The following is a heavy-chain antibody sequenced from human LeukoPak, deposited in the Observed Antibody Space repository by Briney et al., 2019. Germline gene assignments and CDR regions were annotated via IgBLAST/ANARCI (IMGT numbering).Heavy chain of an antibody. CDR1: GFTFSSYS. V-gene: IGHV3-48*01. CDR2: ISSSSSTI. CDR3: ARDQVGDSYDFWSGYYTPNYFDY. D-gene: IGHD3-3*01. Sequence: GGSLSLSCAASGFTFSSYSMNWVRQAPRKGLEWVSYISSSSSTIYYADSVKGRFTISRDNAKNSLYLQMNSLRAEDTAVYYCARDQVGDSYDFWSGYYTPNYFDYWGQGTLVTVSS. J-gene: IGHJ4*02.